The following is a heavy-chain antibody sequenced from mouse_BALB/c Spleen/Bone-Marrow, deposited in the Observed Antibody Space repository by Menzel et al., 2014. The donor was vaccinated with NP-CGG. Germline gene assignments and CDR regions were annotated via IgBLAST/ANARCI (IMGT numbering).Heavy chain of an antibody. J-gene: IGHJ2*01. V-gene: IGHV1-5*01. CDR3: TTLARNYFDY. Sequence: VQLKESGTVLARPGASVKMSCKASGYTFTSYWMHWVKQRPGQGLEWIGTIYPGNSDTTYSQKFKGKAKLTAVTSTSTAYMELSSLTNKDSAVYYCTTLARNYFDYWGQGTTLTVSS. CDR1: GYTFTSYW. CDR2: IYPGNSDT.